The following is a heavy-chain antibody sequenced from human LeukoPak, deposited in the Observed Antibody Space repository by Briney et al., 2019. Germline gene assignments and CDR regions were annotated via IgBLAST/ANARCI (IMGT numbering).Heavy chain of an antibody. CDR3: AKDYPLDY. J-gene: IGHJ4*02. CDR2: ISGSGGST. Sequence: PGGSLRLSCAASGFTFSSYTMNWVRQAPGKGLEWVSAISGSGGSTYYADSVKGRFTISRDNSRNTLYLQMNSLRAEDTAIYYYAKDYPLDYWGQGTLVTVSS. CDR1: GFTFSSYT. V-gene: IGHV3-23*01.